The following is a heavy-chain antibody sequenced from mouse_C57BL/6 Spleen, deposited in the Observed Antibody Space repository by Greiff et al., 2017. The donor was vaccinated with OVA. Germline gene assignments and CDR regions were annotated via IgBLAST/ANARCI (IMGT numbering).Heavy chain of an antibody. Sequence: QVQLQQSGAELVKPGASVKISCKASGYAFSSYWMNWVKQRPGKGLEWIGQIYPGDGDTNYNGKFKGKATLTADKSSSTAYMQLSSLTSEDSAVYFCARLGKAQAWFAYWGQGTLVTVSA. CDR2: IYPGDGDT. D-gene: IGHD3-2*02. CDR3: ARLGKAQAWFAY. V-gene: IGHV1-80*01. CDR1: GYAFSSYW. J-gene: IGHJ3*01.